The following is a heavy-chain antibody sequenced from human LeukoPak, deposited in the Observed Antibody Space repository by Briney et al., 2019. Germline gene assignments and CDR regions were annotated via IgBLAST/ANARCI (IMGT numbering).Heavy chain of an antibody. CDR2: ISGNGGST. CDR3: ARADSDWLLAG. J-gene: IGHJ4*02. V-gene: IGHV3-64*01. CDR1: GFSFSTYP. D-gene: IGHD3-9*01. Sequence: GGSLRLSCAASGFSFSTYPMHWVRQAPGKGLEYVSSISGNGGSTYYASSVKGRFTISRDNSKSTMYLQMGSLRGEDMVVYYCARADSDWLLAGWGQGTLVTVSS.